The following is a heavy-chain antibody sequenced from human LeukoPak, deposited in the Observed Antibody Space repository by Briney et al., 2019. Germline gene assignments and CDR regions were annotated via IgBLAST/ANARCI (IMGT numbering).Heavy chain of an antibody. CDR1: GGTFSSSA. D-gene: IGHD5-12*01. CDR2: IIPIFGTA. CDR3: AREAPYSGYYSFDY. V-gene: IGHV1-69*01. Sequence: GSSVKVSCKDPGGTFSSSAISWVRQAPGQGLERLGGIIPIFGTANYAQKFQGRVTITADESTSTAYMELSSLRSEDTALYCGAREAPYSGYYSFDYWGQGTLVTVSS. J-gene: IGHJ4*02.